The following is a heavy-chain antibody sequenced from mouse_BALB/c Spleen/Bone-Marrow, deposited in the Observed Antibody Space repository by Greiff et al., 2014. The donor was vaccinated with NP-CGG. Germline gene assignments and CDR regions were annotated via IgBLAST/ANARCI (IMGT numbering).Heavy chain of an antibody. V-gene: IGHV7-3*02. J-gene: IGHJ1*01. CDR1: GFTFTDYY. Sequence: EVQVVESGGGLVQPGGSLRLSCATSGFTFTDYYMSWVRQPPGKALEWLGFIRNKANSYTTEYSASVKGRFTISRDNSQSILYLQMNILRTEDSATYYCARDRNYDINWYFDVWGAGTTVTVSS. D-gene: IGHD1-1*01. CDR2: IRNKANSYTT. CDR3: ARDRNYDINWYFDV.